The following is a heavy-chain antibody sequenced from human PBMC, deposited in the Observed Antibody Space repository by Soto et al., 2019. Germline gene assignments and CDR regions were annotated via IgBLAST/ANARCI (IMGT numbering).Heavy chain of an antibody. Sequence: GGSLRLSCAASGFTFSSYAMSWVRQAPGKGLEWVSAISGSGGSTYYADSVKGRFTISRDNSKNTLYLQMNSLRAEDTAVYYCANPPSVVVPVSRYGMDVWGQGTTVTVSS. CDR1: GFTFSSYA. CDR2: ISGSGGST. CDR3: ANPPSVVVPVSRYGMDV. D-gene: IGHD2-2*01. J-gene: IGHJ6*02. V-gene: IGHV3-23*01.